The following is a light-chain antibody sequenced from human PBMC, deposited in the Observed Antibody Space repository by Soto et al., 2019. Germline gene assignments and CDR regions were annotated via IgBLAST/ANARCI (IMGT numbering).Light chain of an antibody. CDR3: QQRTNWPTST. V-gene: IGKV3-11*01. Sequence: EIVLTQSPATLSLSPGERATLSCRASQNVRSYLAWYQQKPGQAPRLLIHDASSRATGIPDRFSGSGSGTDFTRTISSLEPEESAVYYCQQRTNWPTSTFGQGTRLEIK. CDR1: QNVRSY. J-gene: IGKJ5*01. CDR2: DAS.